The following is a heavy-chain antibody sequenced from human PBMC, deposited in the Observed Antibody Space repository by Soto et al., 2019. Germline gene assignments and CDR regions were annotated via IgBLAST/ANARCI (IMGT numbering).Heavy chain of an antibody. J-gene: IGHJ3*02. Sequence: EVQLVESGGGFVQPGGSLRLSCAGSGFRFSSSWMSWVRQAPGKGLEWVAHIKQDGSEKYYVDSAKGRFTISRDNAKTSLYLQMNNLRAEDTAVYYCVRNRDDSKSGGDAFDIWGQGTMVTVSS. V-gene: IGHV3-7*01. D-gene: IGHD3-22*01. CDR2: IKQDGSEK. CDR1: GFRFSSSW. CDR3: VRNRDDSKSGGDAFDI.